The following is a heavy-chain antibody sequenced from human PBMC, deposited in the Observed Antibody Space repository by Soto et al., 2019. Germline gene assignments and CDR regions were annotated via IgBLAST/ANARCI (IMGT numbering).Heavy chain of an antibody. CDR3: ARDGLAAEYNWFDP. V-gene: IGHV3-30-3*01. D-gene: IGHD6-13*01. J-gene: IGHJ5*02. Sequence: QVQLVESGGGVVQPGRSLRLSCAASGFTFSSYAMHWVRQAPGKGLEWVEVISYDGSNKYYADSVKGRFTISRDNSKNTLYLQMNSLRAEDTAVYYCARDGLAAEYNWFDPWGQGTLVTVSS. CDR2: ISYDGSNK. CDR1: GFTFSSYA.